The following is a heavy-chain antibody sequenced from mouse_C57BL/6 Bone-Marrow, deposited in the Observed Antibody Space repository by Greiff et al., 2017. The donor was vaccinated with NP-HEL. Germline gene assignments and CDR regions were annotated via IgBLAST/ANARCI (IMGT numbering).Heavy chain of an antibody. CDR1: GFTFSDYY. Sequence: EVKLMESEGGLVQPGSSMKLSCTASGFTFSDYYMAWVRQVPEKGLEWVANINYDGSSTYYLDSLKSRFIISRDNAKNILYLQMSSLKSEDTATYYCAIGPFDYWGQGTTLTVSS. V-gene: IGHV5-16*01. J-gene: IGHJ2*01. CDR3: AIGPFDY. CDR2: INYDGSST.